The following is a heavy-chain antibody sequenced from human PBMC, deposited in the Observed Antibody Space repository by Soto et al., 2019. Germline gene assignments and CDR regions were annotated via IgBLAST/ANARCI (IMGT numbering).Heavy chain of an antibody. D-gene: IGHD2-2*01. CDR3: AKDSLEDQLLLFYYFDY. CDR2: ISGSGGST. V-gene: IGHV3-23*01. J-gene: IGHJ4*02. Sequence: EVQLLESGGGLVQPGGSLRLSCAASGFTFSSYAMSWVRQAPGKGLEWVSAISGSGGSTYYADSVKGRFTISRDNSKNTLYLQMNSLRAEDTAVYYCAKDSLEDQLLLFYYFDYSGQGTLVTVSS. CDR1: GFTFSSYA.